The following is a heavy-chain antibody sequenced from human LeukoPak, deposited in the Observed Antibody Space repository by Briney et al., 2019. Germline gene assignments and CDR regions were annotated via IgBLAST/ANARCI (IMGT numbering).Heavy chain of an antibody. CDR3: ARVGEMSWLQLHFDY. CDR2: ISYDGSNT. CDR1: GFTFTAYA. J-gene: IGHJ4*02. V-gene: IGHV3-30-3*01. D-gene: IGHD5-24*01. Sequence: GGSLRLSCAASGFTFTAYAIHWVRQAPGKGLEWVALISYDGSNTYYADSVKGRFTISRDNSNNALYLQMNSLRTEDTALYYCARVGEMSWLQLHFDYWGRGTLVTVSS.